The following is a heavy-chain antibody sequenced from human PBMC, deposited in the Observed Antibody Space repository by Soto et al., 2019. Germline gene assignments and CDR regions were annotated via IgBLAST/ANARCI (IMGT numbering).Heavy chain of an antibody. CDR3: ARDRQSVRGVPIAVGNFDS. Sequence: PSQTLSLTCAISGDSVSSNIAAWNWIRQSPSRGLEWLGRTYYKSQWYYDYAVSVKSRITINPDTSKNQFSLQLNSVSPEDTAVYYCARDRQSVRGVPIAVGNFDSWGQGTLVTVSS. V-gene: IGHV6-1*01. D-gene: IGHD6-19*01. CDR1: GDSVSSNIAA. CDR2: TYYKSQWYY. J-gene: IGHJ4*02.